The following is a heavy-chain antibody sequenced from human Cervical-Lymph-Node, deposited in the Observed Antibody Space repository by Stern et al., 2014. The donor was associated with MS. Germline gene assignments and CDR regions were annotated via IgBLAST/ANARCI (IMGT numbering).Heavy chain of an antibody. Sequence: VQLVESGGGVVQRGRSLRLSCAASGFTFGTYGMHWVRQAPGKGLEWVALISHDGSNKYYADSVKGRFTISRDNSKNTLYLQMNSLRAEDTAVYYCAKSDYWGQGTLVTVSS. CDR3: AKSDY. CDR1: GFTFGTYG. V-gene: IGHV3-30*18. CDR2: ISHDGSNK. J-gene: IGHJ4*02.